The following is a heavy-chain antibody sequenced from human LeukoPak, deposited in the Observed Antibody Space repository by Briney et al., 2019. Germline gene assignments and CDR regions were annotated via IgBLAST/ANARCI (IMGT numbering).Heavy chain of an antibody. V-gene: IGHV1-69-2*01. Sequence: ASVKVSCKVSGYTFTDYYMHWVQQAPGKGLEWMGLVDPEDGETIYAEKFQGRVTITADTSIDTAYMELSSPRSEDTAVYYCATGSSGFLDYWGQGTLVTVSS. CDR2: VDPEDGET. J-gene: IGHJ4*02. CDR1: GYTFTDYY. CDR3: ATGSSGFLDY. D-gene: IGHD3-3*01.